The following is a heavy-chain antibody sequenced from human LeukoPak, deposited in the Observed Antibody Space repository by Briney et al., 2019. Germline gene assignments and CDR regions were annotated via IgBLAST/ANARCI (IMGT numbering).Heavy chain of an antibody. D-gene: IGHD6-13*01. CDR1: GGSISSGGYS. Sequence: SETLSLTCAVSGGSISSGGYSWRWIRQPPGKGLEWIGYIYHSGSTNYNPSLKSRVTISVDTSKNQFSLKLSSVTAADTAVYYCARGADSSSWSKVDYWGQGTLVTVSS. V-gene: IGHV4-30-2*01. J-gene: IGHJ4*02. CDR3: ARGADSSSWSKVDY. CDR2: IYHSGST.